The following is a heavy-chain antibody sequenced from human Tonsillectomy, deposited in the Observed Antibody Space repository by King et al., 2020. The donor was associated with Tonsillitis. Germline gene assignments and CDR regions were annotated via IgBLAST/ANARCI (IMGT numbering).Heavy chain of an antibody. CDR3: AREENDYGDHFDY. CDR1: GYTFTSYG. J-gene: IGHJ4*02. D-gene: IGHD4-17*01. CDR2: ISAYNDNT. V-gene: IGHV1-18*04. Sequence: QLVQSGAEVKKPGASVKVSCKASGYTFTSYGISWLRQAPGQGLEWRGWISAYNDNTNYAQKLQGRVTITTDTTTSTAYMELRSLRSDDTAVYYSAREENDYGDHFDYWGRGTLVTVSS.